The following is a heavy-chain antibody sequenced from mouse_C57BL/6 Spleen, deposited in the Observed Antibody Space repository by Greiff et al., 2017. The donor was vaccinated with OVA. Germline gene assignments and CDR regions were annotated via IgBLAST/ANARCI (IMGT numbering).Heavy chain of an antibody. J-gene: IGHJ4*01. V-gene: IGHV5-4*01. D-gene: IGHD2-5*01. Sequence: EVKLVESGGGLVKPGGSLKLSCAASGFTFSSYAMSWVRQTPEKRLEWVATISDGGSYTYYPDNVKGRFTISRDNAKNNLYLQMSHLKSEDTAMYYCARDKRGIVTTLMDYWGQGTSVTVSS. CDR3: ARDKRGIVTTLMDY. CDR1: GFTFSSYA. CDR2: ISDGGSYT.